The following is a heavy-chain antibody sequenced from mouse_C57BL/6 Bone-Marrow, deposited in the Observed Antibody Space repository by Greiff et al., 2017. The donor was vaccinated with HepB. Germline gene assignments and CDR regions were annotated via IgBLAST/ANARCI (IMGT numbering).Heavy chain of an antibody. CDR1: GFTFSSYG. CDR3: ARKGGYFDV. Sequence: EVMLVESGGDLVKPGGSLKLSCAASGFTFSSYGMSWVRQTPDKRLEWVATISSGGSYTYYPDSVKGRFTISRDNAKNTLYLQMSSLKSEDTAMYYCARKGGYFDVWGTGTTVTVSS. J-gene: IGHJ1*03. V-gene: IGHV5-6*02. CDR2: ISSGGSYT.